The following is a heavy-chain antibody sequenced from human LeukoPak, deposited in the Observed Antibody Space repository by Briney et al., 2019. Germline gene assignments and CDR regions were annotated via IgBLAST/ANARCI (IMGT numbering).Heavy chain of an antibody. D-gene: IGHD4-17*01. V-gene: IGHV3-7*03. J-gene: IGHJ6*02. CDR3: AERSYGDYYYGMDV. CDR1: GLTFSSYW. Sequence: GALGLSCAGSGLTFSSYWMTWVRGAPGKGVEGGAKVNQDGSKQYYAESVKGRFTISRGEPKNTLYLQMNSLRVEDTAVYYCAERSYGDYYYGMDVWGQGTTVTVSS. CDR2: VNQDGSKQ.